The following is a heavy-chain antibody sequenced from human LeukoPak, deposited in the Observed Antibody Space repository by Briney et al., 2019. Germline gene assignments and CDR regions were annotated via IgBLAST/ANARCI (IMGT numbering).Heavy chain of an antibody. CDR2: INPSGGST. J-gene: IGHJ3*02. D-gene: IGHD3-22*01. CDR1: GDTFTRYY. V-gene: IGHV1-46*01. CDR3: ARDRLKNYYDSTNGAFDI. Sequence: ASVRVSCKASGDTFTRYYMHWVRQAPGQGLEWMGIINPSGGSTSYAQKFQGRVTITRDTSTSTVYMELSSLRSEDTAVYYCARDRLKNYYDSTNGAFDIWGQGTMVTVSS.